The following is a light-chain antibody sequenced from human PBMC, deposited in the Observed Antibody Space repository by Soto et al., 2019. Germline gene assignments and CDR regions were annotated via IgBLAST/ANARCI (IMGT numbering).Light chain of an antibody. Sequence: DIQMTQSPSTLSASVGDRVTITCRASQTINSWLAWYQQKPGKAPNLLIYDASSLQSGVPSRFSGSGSGTEFTLTISSLQPDDFATYYCQQYNSYSPIAFGPGTKGDIK. CDR3: QQYNSYSPIA. V-gene: IGKV1-5*01. CDR2: DAS. J-gene: IGKJ3*01. CDR1: QTINSW.